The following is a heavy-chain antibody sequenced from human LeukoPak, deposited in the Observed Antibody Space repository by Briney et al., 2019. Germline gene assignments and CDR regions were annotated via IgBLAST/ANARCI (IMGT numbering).Heavy chain of an antibody. CDR2: IRGDGRAT. D-gene: IGHD5-18*01. V-gene: IGHV3-74*01. CDR1: GFIFTDYW. CDR3: ARDLERGYSYGVY. J-gene: IGHJ4*02. Sequence: GGSMRLSCAASGFIFTDYWMHRVRQAPGKELVWVARIRGDGRATTYADSVKGRFTISRDNAMNTVFLQMNSLRAEDTAVYYCARDLERGYSYGVYWGQGTLVTVSS.